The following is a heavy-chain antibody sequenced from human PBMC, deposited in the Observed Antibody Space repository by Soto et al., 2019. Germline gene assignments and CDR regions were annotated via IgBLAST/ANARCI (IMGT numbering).Heavy chain of an antibody. CDR3: ASRDPGTSVDY. V-gene: IGHV4-4*02. D-gene: IGHD1-7*01. Sequence: PSETLSLTCAVSGGSFTSNNWWTWVRQPPGQGLEWIGEIYRTGSTNYNPSLESRVTISLDKSENQFSLKVTSLTAADTAVYYCASRDPGTSVDYWGQGTLVTV. J-gene: IGHJ4*02. CDR1: GGSFTSNNW. CDR2: IYRTGST.